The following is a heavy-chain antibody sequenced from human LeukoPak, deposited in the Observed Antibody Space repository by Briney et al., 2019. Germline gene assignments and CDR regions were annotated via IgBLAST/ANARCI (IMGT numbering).Heavy chain of an antibody. Sequence: SETLSLTCTVSGGSISSNNYYWSWIRQPPGKGLEWIGEINHSGSTNYNPSLKSRVTMSVDTSKSQFSLKLSSVIAADTAVYYCGRGRFLVVCSSGSSYYYYGMDVWGQGTTVTVSS. CDR1: GGSISSNNYY. J-gene: IGHJ6*02. CDR2: INHSGST. V-gene: IGHV4-39*07. D-gene: IGHD2-15*01. CDR3: GRGRFLVVCSSGSSYYYYGMDV.